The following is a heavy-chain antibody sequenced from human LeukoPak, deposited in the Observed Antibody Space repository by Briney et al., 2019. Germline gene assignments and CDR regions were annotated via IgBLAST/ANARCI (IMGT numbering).Heavy chain of an antibody. CDR2: IHHRGST. CDR3: AREMYGDYPFDY. J-gene: IGHJ4*02. Sequence: PSETLSLTCIVSGASISRNNWWSWVRQSPGKGLEWIGEIHHRGSTNYNPSLKSRVTMSVDTSKNQFSLKLSSVTAADTAVYYCAREMYGDYPFDYWGQGTLVTVPS. CDR1: GASISRNNW. V-gene: IGHV4-4*02. D-gene: IGHD4-17*01.